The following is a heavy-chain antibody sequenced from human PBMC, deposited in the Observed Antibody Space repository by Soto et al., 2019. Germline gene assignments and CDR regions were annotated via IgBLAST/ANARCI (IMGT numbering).Heavy chain of an antibody. D-gene: IGHD2-21*01. CDR3: ARRWVVNRDYLDY. Sequence: QVQLQESGPGLVKPSGTLSLTCAVSTGSISSTTWWTWVRQSPGKTLEWIGEVYQSGITTYHPSLVSRVTISIGKSKSQFSLQLTSVTAADTAVYYCARRWVVNRDYLDYWGPGTLVTVSS. J-gene: IGHJ4*02. V-gene: IGHV4-4*02. CDR2: VYQSGIT. CDR1: TGSISSTTW.